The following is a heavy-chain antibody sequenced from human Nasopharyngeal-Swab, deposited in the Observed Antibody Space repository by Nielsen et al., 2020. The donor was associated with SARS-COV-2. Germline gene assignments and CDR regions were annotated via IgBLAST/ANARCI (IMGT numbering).Heavy chain of an antibody. J-gene: IGHJ4*02. CDR3: AARFGELYLDY. CDR2: ISYDGSNK. V-gene: IGHV3-30*03. CDR1: GFTFSSYG. Sequence: GGSLRLSCAASGFTFSSYGMHWVRQAPGKGLEWVAVISYDGSNKYYADSVKGRFTISRDNSKNTLYLQMNSLRAEDTAVYYCAARFGELYLDYWGQGTPVTVSS. D-gene: IGHD3-10*01.